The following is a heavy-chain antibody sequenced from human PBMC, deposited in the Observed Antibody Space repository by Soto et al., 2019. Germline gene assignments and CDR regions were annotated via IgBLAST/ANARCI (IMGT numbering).Heavy chain of an antibody. CDR3: VQSRCGRDCLQLSSSHSYYGLDV. Sequence: QITLKESGPTLVKPTQTLTLTCTFSGLSLRTTGVGVGWVRQPPGKALEWLALLYWDDDKRYSPSLKSRLTITKDPSEKQVVLTMTNMDTVDTATYYCVQSRCGRDCLQLSSSHSYYGLDVWGQGTTVTVSS. D-gene: IGHD2-21*02. V-gene: IGHV2-5*02. J-gene: IGHJ6*02. CDR1: GLSLRTTGVG. CDR2: LYWDDDK.